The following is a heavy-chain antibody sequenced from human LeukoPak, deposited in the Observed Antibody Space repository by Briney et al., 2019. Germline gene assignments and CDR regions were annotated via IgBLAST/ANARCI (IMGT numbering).Heavy chain of an antibody. V-gene: IGHV4-59*12. Sequence: PSETLSLTCTVSGGSISNCYWSWIRQPPGKGLEWIGYISYSGSTNYNPSLKSRVTISVDTSKNQFSLKLSSVTAADTAVYYCAREGSGWYGHYFDYWGQGTLVTVSS. J-gene: IGHJ4*02. D-gene: IGHD6-19*01. CDR3: AREGSGWYGHYFDY. CDR1: GGSISNCY. CDR2: ISYSGST.